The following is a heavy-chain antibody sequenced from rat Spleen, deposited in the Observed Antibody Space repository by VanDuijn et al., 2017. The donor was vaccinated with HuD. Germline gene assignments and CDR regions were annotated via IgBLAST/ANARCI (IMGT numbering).Heavy chain of an antibody. D-gene: IGHD3-8*01. J-gene: IGHJ2*01. CDR1: GFTFSNYG. CDR2: ISTGGGST. CDR3: TTIGSPRYYFDY. V-gene: IGHV5-27*01. Sequence: EVQLVESGGGLVQPGKSLKLSCAASGFTFSNYGMAWVRQAPTRGLEWVAYISTGGGSTYYRDSVKGRFTISRDNAKSTLYLQMDSLRSEDTATYYCTTIGSPRYYFDYWGQGVMVTVSS.